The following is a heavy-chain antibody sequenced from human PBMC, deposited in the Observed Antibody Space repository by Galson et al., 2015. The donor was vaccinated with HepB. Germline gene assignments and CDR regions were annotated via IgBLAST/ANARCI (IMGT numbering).Heavy chain of an antibody. CDR3: AKDVRGAFDL. Sequence: SLRLSCAASGFTFDDYTIHWVRQAPGKGLEWVSLISWDGGSTYYADSVKGRFTISRDNSKNSLYLQMNSLRVDDTALYYCAKDVRGAFDLWSQGTMVTVSS. V-gene: IGHV3-43*01. J-gene: IGHJ3*01. CDR2: ISWDGGST. CDR1: GFTFDDYT.